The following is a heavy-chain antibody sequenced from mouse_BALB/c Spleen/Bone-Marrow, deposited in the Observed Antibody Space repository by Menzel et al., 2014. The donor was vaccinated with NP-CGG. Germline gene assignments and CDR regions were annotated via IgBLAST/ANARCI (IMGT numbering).Heavy chain of an antibody. Sequence: EVKLMESGGGLVQPGGSRKLSCAASGFTFSSFGMHWVRQAPEKGLEWVAYISSGSSTVYYADKVMGRFTISRDNPKNTLFLQMTSLRSEDTAMYYSARSGSSSGYFDYWGQSTTLTVSS. V-gene: IGHV5-17*02. CDR2: ISSGSSTV. J-gene: IGHJ2*01. D-gene: IGHD1-1*01. CDR3: ARSGSSSGYFDY. CDR1: GFTFSSFG.